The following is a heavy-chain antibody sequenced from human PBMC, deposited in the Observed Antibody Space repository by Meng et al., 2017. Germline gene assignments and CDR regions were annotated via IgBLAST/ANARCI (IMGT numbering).Heavy chain of an antibody. V-gene: IGHV1-18*01. CDR3: ARDNVHYYDSSGWDYYGMDV. J-gene: IGHJ6*02. CDR2: ISAYNGNT. Sequence: QVSLGTAWAEVKKPGASGKVSCKASGYTFTSFGISWVRQAPGQGLEWMGWISAYNGNTNYAQKLQGRVTMTTDTSTSTAYMELRSLRSDDTAVYYCARDNVHYYDSSGWDYYGMDVWGQGTTVTVSS. CDR1: GYTFTSFG. D-gene: IGHD3-22*01.